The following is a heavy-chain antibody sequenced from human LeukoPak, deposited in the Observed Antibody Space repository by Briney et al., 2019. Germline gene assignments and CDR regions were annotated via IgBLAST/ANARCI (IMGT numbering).Heavy chain of an antibody. CDR3: ARAYS. Sequence: GGSLTLSCAASGFTFSNSAMSWVRQAPGKGLEWVSSISASGGSTYYADSVKGRFTISRDNSKNTLYLQMNSLRGEDTALYYCARAYSWGQGTLVTVSS. V-gene: IGHV3-23*01. CDR1: GFTFSNSA. J-gene: IGHJ5*02. D-gene: IGHD3-16*01. CDR2: ISASGGST.